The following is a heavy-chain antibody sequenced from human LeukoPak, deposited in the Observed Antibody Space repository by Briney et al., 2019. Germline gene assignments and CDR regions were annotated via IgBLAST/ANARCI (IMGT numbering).Heavy chain of an antibody. J-gene: IGHJ4*02. Sequence: GGSLRLSCAVSGFIFGNYWMSWVRQAPGKGLEWVANINQNGSEKYYVDSVKGRFTISRDNAKNSLYLQMNSLRAEDTAVYYCARGYCSGSSCYSGFYFDYWGQGALVTVSS. V-gene: IGHV3-7*01. D-gene: IGHD2-15*01. CDR3: ARGYCSGSSCYSGFYFDY. CDR1: GFIFGNYW. CDR2: INQNGSEK.